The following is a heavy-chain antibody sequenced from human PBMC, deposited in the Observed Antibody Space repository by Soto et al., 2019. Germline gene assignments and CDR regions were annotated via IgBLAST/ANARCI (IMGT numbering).Heavy chain of an antibody. V-gene: IGHV3-48*01. Sequence: GGSLRLSCAASGFTFSSYSMNWVRQAPGKGLEWVSYISSSSSTIYYADSVKGRFTISRDNAKNSLYLQMNSLRAEDTAVYYCARDLVLMVYASYYYMDVWGKGTTVTVSS. J-gene: IGHJ6*03. CDR2: ISSSSSTI. CDR1: GFTFSSYS. D-gene: IGHD2-8*01. CDR3: ARDLVLMVYASYYYMDV.